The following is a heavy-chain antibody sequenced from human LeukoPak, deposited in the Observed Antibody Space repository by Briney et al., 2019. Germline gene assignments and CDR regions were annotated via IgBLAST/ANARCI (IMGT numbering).Heavy chain of an antibody. CDR1: GYPLSNYG. CDR2: IIAYNGNI. J-gene: IGHJ2*01. Sequence: ASVKVSCRASGYPLSNYGITWVRQAPGQGLERMGWIIAYNGNIHYAQKVQGRVTMTTDTSTSTAYMELRSLRSDDTAVYYCARVVVVAATRGTWYFDLWGRGTLVTVSS. V-gene: IGHV1-18*01. CDR3: ARVVVVAATRGTWYFDL. D-gene: IGHD2-15*01.